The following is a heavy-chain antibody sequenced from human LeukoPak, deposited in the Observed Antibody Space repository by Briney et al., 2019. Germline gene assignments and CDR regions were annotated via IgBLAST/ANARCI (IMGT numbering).Heavy chain of an antibody. CDR1: GGSISSGSHY. D-gene: IGHD3-3*01. CDR3: AGSDFLEWPYSFDP. CDR2: IYASGST. Sequence: SETLSLTCTVSGGSISSGSHYWNWIRQPAGKGLEWIGRIYASGSTNYNPSLKSRVTISEDTSNNQFSLKVNSVTAADTAVYYCAGSDFLEWPYSFDPWGQGTLVTVSS. V-gene: IGHV4-61*02. J-gene: IGHJ5*02.